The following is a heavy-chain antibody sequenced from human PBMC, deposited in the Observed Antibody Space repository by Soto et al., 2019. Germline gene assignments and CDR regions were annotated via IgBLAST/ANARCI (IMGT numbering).Heavy chain of an antibody. J-gene: IGHJ4*02. V-gene: IGHV1-46*01. D-gene: IGHD1-20*01. Sequence: ASVKVSCKASGYTFTSYYMHWVRQAPGQGLEWMGIINPSGGSTSYAQKFQGRVTMTRDTSTSTVYMELSSLRSEDTAVYYCARGGGITGTRGTFDYWGQGTLVTVSS. CDR2: INPSGGST. CDR1: GYTFTSYY. CDR3: ARGGGITGTRGTFDY.